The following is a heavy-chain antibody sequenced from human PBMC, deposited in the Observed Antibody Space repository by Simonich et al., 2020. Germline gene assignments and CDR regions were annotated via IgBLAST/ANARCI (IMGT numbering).Heavy chain of an antibody. CDR3: ARVERTTDGHYYFDY. V-gene: IGHV4-31*01. CDR2: IYYSGST. Sequence: QVQLQESGPGLVKPSQTLSLTCTVSGGSISSGGYYWSWIPQHPGKGLVWVGYIYYSGSTYYTPSLKSLVTISVDTSKNQFSLKLSSVTAADTAVYYCARVERTTDGHYYFDYWGQGTLVTVSS. CDR1: GGSISSGGYY. D-gene: IGHD4-4*01. J-gene: IGHJ4*02.